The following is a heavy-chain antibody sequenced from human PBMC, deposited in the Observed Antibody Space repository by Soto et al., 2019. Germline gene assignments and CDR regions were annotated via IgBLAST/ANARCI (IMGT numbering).Heavy chain of an antibody. CDR1: GASISRSHW. CDR2: IFGGGAT. D-gene: IGHD3-10*01. Sequence: QVQLQESGPRLVKPSETLSLTCAVSGASISRSHWWSWVRQSPGKGLEWMGEIFGGGATNYNPSLKSRVAISLDESENHFSLRLNSVTAADTAVYFCVRNHEFALDYWGQGTLVTVSS. CDR3: VRNHEFALDY. J-gene: IGHJ4*02. V-gene: IGHV4-4*02.